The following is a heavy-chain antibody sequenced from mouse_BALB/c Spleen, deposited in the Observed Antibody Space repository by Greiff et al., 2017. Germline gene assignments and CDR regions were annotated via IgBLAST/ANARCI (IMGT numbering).Heavy chain of an antibody. CDR3: ARSLRRDYAMDY. CDR2: IDPFNGGT. D-gene: IGHD2-12*01. J-gene: IGHJ4*01. Sequence: EVQLQQSGPELMKPGASVKISCKASGYSFTSYYMHWVKQSHGKSLEWIGYIDPFNGGTSYNQKFKGKATLTVDKSSSTAYMHLSSLTSEDSAVYYCARSLRRDYAMDYWGQGTSVTVSS. CDR1: GYSFTSYY. V-gene: IGHV1S135*01.